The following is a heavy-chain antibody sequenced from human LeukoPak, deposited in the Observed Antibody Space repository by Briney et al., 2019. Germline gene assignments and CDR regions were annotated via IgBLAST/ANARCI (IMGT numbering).Heavy chain of an antibody. Sequence: GGSLRLSCAASGFTFSSYSMTWVRQALGKGLEWVSYISSSSSTIYYADSVKGRFTISRDNAKNSLYLQMNSLRDEDTAVYYCARGKITGTTYWGQGTLVTVSS. J-gene: IGHJ4*02. V-gene: IGHV3-48*02. CDR2: ISSSSSTI. D-gene: IGHD1-20*01. CDR3: ARGKITGTTY. CDR1: GFTFSSYS.